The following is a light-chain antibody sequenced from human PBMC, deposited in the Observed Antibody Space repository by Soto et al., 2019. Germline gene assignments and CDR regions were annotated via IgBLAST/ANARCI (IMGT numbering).Light chain of an antibody. V-gene: IGKV3-15*01. CDR3: QQYNNWPPWT. Sequence: EVVMTQSPANLSVSPGERATLSCRASQSVTTNMAWYQQKPGQAPRLLIYGASTRATGIPARFSGSGSGTDFTLTISSLQSEDFAVYYCQQYNNWPPWTFGQGTKVDIK. J-gene: IGKJ1*01. CDR1: QSVTTN. CDR2: GAS.